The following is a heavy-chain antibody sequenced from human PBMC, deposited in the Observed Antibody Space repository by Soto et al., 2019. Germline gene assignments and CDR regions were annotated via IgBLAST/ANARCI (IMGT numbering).Heavy chain of an antibody. D-gene: IGHD2-8*02. J-gene: IGHJ4*02. CDR3: VKDRSDTWSFDH. CDR1: GFTFSSCA. V-gene: IGHV3-30*18. Sequence: QVQLVESGGGVVQPGGSLRLSCAASGFTFSSCAMHWVRQVPGKGLEWLAVVSHDGSLYPYADSVKGRFSISRDNSRKTLYLQMNSLRPEDTAVYYCVKDRSDTWSFDHWGQGTLVTVSS. CDR2: VSHDGSLY.